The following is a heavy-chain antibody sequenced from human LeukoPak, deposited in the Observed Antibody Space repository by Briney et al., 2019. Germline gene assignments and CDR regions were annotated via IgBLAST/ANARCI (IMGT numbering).Heavy chain of an antibody. CDR2: ISAYNGNT. D-gene: IGHD3-10*01. J-gene: IGHJ4*02. Sequence: ASVKVSCKASGYTLTGYYMHWVRQAPGQGLEWMGWISAYNGNTNYAQKLQGRVTMTTDTSTSTAYMELRSLRSDDTAVYYCARVDWFGELSHFDYWGQGTLVTVSS. V-gene: IGHV1-18*04. CDR3: ARVDWFGELSHFDY. CDR1: GYTLTGYY.